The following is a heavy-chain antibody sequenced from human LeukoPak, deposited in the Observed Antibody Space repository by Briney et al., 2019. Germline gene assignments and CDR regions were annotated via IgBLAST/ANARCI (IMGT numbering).Heavy chain of an antibody. V-gene: IGHV4-59*02. D-gene: IGHD1-26*01. CDR1: GGSVSGYY. CDR2: VYYSGST. J-gene: IGHJ4*02. Sequence: SETLSLTCTVSGGSVSGYYWSWIRQPPGKGLDWIGYVYYSGSTDYNPSLKSRVTISVDTSKNQFSLKLSSVTAADTAVYYCAGSIVGATPFDYWGQGTLVTVSS. CDR3: AGSIVGATPFDY.